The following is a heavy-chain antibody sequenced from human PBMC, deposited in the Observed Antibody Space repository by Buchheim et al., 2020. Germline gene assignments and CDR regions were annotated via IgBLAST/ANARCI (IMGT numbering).Heavy chain of an antibody. CDR1: GYTFTGYY. J-gene: IGHJ5*02. CDR3: ARDEYCSSTSCSLRGHFQFDP. Sequence: QVQLVQSGAEVKKPGASVKVSCKASGYTFTGYYMHWVRQAPGQGLEWMGWINPNSGGTNYAQKFQGWVTMTRDTSISTAYMELSRLRSDDTAVYYCARDEYCSSTSCSLRGHFQFDPWGQGTL. CDR2: INPNSGGT. V-gene: IGHV1-2*04. D-gene: IGHD2-2*01.